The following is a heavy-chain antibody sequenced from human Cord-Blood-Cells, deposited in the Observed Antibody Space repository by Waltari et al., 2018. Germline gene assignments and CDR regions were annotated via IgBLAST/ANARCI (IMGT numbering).Heavy chain of an antibody. CDR3: GGNWRDSVNAFDI. CDR1: GYTFTGSY. J-gene: IGHJ3*02. V-gene: IGHV1-2*02. CDR2: SKPKSGGT. Sequence: QVRRVQSGAEVKTPGASVKVSCKAPGYTFTGSYMHWVRQAPDQGLEWVGWSKPKSGGTNYEQTFQDRRTTTREDTISTAYMQLISLGSDETAVYYCGGNWRDSVNAFDIWGQGTMVTVSS. D-gene: IGHD1-1*01.